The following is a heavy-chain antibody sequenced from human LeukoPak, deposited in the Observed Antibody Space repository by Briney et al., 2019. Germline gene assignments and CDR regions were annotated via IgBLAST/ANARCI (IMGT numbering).Heavy chain of an antibody. D-gene: IGHD3-22*01. V-gene: IGHV3-30*04. CDR3: ARVPYHDRSAYLPYDY. CDR1: GFTFSRYT. Sequence: PGRSVRLFCAASGFTFSRYTIHWVRQAPGKGLEGVAVLSYAGIDNYADSVKGRFTISRDNSKNTLYLQMTSLRPEDTAVYYCARVPYHDRSAYLPYDYWGQGTLVTVSS. CDR2: LSYAGIDN. J-gene: IGHJ4*02.